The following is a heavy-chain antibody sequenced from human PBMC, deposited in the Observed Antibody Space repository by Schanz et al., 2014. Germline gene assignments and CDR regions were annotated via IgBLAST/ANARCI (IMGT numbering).Heavy chain of an antibody. J-gene: IGHJ3*02. Sequence: EVQLLESGGGLVQPGGSLRLSCAASGFTFSSYAMSWVRQAPGKGLEWVSAISGSGGSTYYADSVKGRFTISRDNSKNTLYLHMNSLRAEDTAVYYCAKGRFGELSAFDIWGQGTMVTGSS. CDR1: GFTFSSYA. CDR2: ISGSGGST. D-gene: IGHD3-10*01. V-gene: IGHV3-23*01. CDR3: AKGRFGELSAFDI.